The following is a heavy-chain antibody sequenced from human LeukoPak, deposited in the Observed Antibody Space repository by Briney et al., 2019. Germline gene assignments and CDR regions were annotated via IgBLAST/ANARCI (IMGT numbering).Heavy chain of an antibody. Sequence: SETLSLTCTISGDSISSYYWSWIRQPPAKRMEWNGYIYYSGRTKYNPFIKSRVTISVDTSKNQFSLKLSSVTAADTAVYYCAHGSGSYYEFDYWGQGTLVTVSS. CDR2: IYYSGRT. D-gene: IGHD3-10*01. J-gene: IGHJ4*02. V-gene: IGHV4-59*01. CDR1: GDSISSYY. CDR3: AHGSGSYYEFDY.